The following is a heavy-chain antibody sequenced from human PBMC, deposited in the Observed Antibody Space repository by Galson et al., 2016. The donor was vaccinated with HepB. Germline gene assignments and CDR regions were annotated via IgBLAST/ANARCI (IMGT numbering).Heavy chain of an antibody. CDR3: ARDGGQQLVRWERLRKVYYYYPMDV. V-gene: IGHV3-48*02. CDR1: GFSISSYS. J-gene: IGHJ6*02. Sequence: SLRLSCAAYGFSISSYSFNWVRQAPGKGLEWVSHIGSGGSTISYADSVKGRFTISRDNAKHSLYLQMHSLRDEGTAVYYCARDGGQQLVRWERLRKVYYYYPMDVWGQGTTVTVSS. CDR2: IGSGGSTI. D-gene: IGHD6-13*01.